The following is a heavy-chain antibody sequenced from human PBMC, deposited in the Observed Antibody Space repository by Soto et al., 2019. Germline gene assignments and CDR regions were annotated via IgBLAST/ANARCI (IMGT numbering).Heavy chain of an antibody. V-gene: IGHV2-26*01. J-gene: IGHJ6*02. D-gene: IGHD4-17*01. CDR3: ARMDGDYNYYGLDV. CDR1: GFSLTNGRMG. CDR2: FFSDAER. Sequence: QVTLKESGPVLVKPTETLKLTCSVSGFSLTNGRMGVSWIRQPPGKALEWLAHFFSDAERSYSTSMQSRLNMYKDSSGSQVVLTMTNMAPADTATYFCARMDGDYNYYGLDVWGHGIAGTVSS.